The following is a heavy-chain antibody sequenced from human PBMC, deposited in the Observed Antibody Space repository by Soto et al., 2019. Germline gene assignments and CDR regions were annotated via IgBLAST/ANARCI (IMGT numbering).Heavy chain of an antibody. Sequence: QVLLVQSGGEVKKPGASVKVSCKASGFNFISYGINWVRQAPGQGLEWLGWISGYDGKTVYARSDQDRVTMTTDATTGTAYMELRGLRSADTAIYYCARDFMYTSWPDSWFDPWGQGTLVTVTS. V-gene: IGHV1-18*04. CDR2: ISGYDGKT. J-gene: IGHJ5*02. CDR3: ARDFMYTSWPDSWFDP. D-gene: IGHD6-19*01. CDR1: GFNFISYG.